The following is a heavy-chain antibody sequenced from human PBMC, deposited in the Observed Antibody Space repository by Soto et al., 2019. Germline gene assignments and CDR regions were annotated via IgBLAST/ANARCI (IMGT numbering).Heavy chain of an antibody. Sequence: QITLKESGPTLVKPTQTLTLTCTFSGFSLSTSGVGVGWIRQPPGKALEWLALIYWDDDKRYSPSLKSRLTITKDTSKNQVVLTMTDMDPVDTATYCCEHMNSGWYMNWFDPWGQGTLVTVSS. V-gene: IGHV2-5*02. CDR1: GFSLSTSGVG. J-gene: IGHJ5*02. CDR2: IYWDDDK. D-gene: IGHD6-19*01. CDR3: EHMNSGWYMNWFDP.